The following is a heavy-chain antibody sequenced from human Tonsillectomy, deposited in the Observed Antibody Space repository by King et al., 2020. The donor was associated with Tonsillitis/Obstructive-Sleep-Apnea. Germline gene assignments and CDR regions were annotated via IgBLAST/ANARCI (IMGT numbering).Heavy chain of an antibody. V-gene: IGHV3-7*01. Sequence: QLVQSGGGLVQSGGSLRLSCAASGFTISSYWMSWVRQAPGKGLEWVANIKQDGSEKHYVDSVKGRFTISRDNAKNSLYLQLNSLRAEDTAVYFCAREGGRGMGFEYWGQGPLVTDSS. J-gene: IGHJ4*02. CDR2: IKQDGSEK. D-gene: IGHD3-16*01. CDR1: GFTISSYW. CDR3: AREGGRGMGFEY.